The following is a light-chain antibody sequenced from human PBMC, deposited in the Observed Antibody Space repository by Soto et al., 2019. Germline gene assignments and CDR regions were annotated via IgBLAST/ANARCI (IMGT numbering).Light chain of an antibody. CDR1: QSVNSN. CDR3: QQYDKWPPRWT. CDR2: GAS. Sequence: EIEMTQSPATLSLSPGERATLSCRASQSVNSNLAWYQQKPGQAPRLLIYGASTRATDIPARFSGSGSGTEFTLTISSLQSEDFAIYYCQQYDKWPPRWTFGQGTKVEIK. V-gene: IGKV3-15*01. J-gene: IGKJ1*01.